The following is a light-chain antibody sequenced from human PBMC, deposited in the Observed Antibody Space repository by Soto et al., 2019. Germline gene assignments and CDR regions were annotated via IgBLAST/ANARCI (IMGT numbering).Light chain of an antibody. CDR2: GAS. Sequence: IVLTQSPGTLSLSPGERATLSCRASQSVSSIYLAWYQQKPGQAPRILMYGASSRATGIPDRFSGSGSGKDLTITISRLEPEDFAVYYCQQCGGSPLFTFGPGTKVEIK. V-gene: IGKV3-20*01. CDR1: QSVSSIY. CDR3: QQCGGSPLFT. J-gene: IGKJ3*01.